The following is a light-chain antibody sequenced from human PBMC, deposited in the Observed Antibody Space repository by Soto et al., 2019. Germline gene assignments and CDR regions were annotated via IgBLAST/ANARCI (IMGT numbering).Light chain of an antibody. CDR1: QVIDSF. J-gene: IGKJ4*01. Sequence: IQLTQSPSSLSAFVGDRVTITCRASQVIDSFLVWYQQIPGKPPKLLIYAASTLQSGVPSRFTASGSGTDFTLTISSLQPEDCETYYCQQLNSFPLTFGGGPKVDIK. CDR2: AAS. V-gene: IGKV1-9*01. CDR3: QQLNSFPLT.